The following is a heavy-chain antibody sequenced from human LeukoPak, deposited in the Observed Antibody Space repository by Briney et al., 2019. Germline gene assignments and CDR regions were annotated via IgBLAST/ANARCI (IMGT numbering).Heavy chain of an antibody. J-gene: IGHJ4*02. D-gene: IGHD3-22*01. CDR2: ISSSGSTI. CDR1: GFTFSSYE. V-gene: IGHV3-48*03. CDR3: ARGYYDSSGYYYESVDY. Sequence: PGGSLRLSCAASGFTFSSYEMNWVRQAPGKGLEWVSYISSSGSTIYYADSVKGRFTISRDNAKNSLYLQMNSLRAEDTAVYYCARGYYDSSGYYYESVDYWAREPWSPSPQ.